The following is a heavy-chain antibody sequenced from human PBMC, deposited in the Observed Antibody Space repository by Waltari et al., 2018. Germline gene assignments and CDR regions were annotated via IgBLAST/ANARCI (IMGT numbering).Heavy chain of an antibody. CDR3: ATDPGLRNGMDG. CDR1: GFTVNNNY. Sequence: EVQLVESGGGLIQPGWSLRLSCPASGFTVNNNYMNWVRQAPGKGLEWVSVIYSGGTTYYTDSVKGRFTISRDNSKNTVYLQMNNLRAEDTAVYYCATDPGLRNGMDGWGQGTTVTVSS. D-gene: IGHD4-17*01. J-gene: IGHJ6*02. V-gene: IGHV3-53*01. CDR2: IYSGGTT.